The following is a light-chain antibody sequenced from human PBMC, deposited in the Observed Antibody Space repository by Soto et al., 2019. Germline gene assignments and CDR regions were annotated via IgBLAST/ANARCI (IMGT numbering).Light chain of an antibody. V-gene: IGKV3-20*01. J-gene: IGKJ3*01. CDR2: GAS. CDR3: QQYGTSPIT. CDR1: QSVSSTY. Sequence: EIVLTQSPGTLSLSPGERATLSCRASQSVSSTYLAWYQQKPGQAPRLLIYGASSRATGIPDRFSGSGSGTDFTLTSSRLEPEDFAVYYCQQYGTSPITFGPGTKVDSK.